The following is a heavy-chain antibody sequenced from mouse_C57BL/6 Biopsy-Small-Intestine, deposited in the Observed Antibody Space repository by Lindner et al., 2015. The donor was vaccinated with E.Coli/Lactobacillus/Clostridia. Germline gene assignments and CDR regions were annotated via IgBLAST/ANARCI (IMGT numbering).Heavy chain of an antibody. CDR1: GYAFSSYW. Sequence: VQLQESGPELVKPGASVKISCKASGYAFSSYWMNWVKQRPGKGLEWIGQIYPGDGDTNYNGKFKGKATLTADKSSSTAYMQLSSLTSEDSAVYFCARSGSSYYDYWGQGTTLTVSS. CDR2: IYPGDGDT. J-gene: IGHJ2*01. CDR3: ARSGSSYYDY. V-gene: IGHV1-80*01. D-gene: IGHD1-1*01.